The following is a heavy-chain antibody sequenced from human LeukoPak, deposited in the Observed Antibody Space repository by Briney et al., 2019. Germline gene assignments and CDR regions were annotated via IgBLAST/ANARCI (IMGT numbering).Heavy chain of an antibody. Sequence: GASVKVSCKASGYTFTSYYIHWVRQAPGQGPEWMEIINPSGGSTSYAQKFQGRVTMTRDTPTSTVYMEVSSLRSEDTAVYYCARAGSYGPFDYWGQGTLVTVSS. CDR2: INPSGGST. D-gene: IGHD5-18*01. CDR1: GYTFTSYY. J-gene: IGHJ4*02. V-gene: IGHV1-46*01. CDR3: ARAGSYGPFDY.